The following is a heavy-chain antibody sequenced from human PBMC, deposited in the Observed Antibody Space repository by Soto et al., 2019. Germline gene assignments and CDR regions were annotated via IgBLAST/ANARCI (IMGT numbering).Heavy chain of an antibody. CDR3: ARLRGNCSGGSSYADY. Sequence: SETLSLTCTVSDGSISSYYWTWIRQPPGKGLEWIGDIYYSGSINYNPSLTSRLTISVDTSKNQFSLKLSSVTAADTAVYYCARLRGNCSGGSSYADYWGQETLFTVSS. V-gene: IGHV4-59*01. J-gene: IGHJ4*02. D-gene: IGHD2-15*01. CDR2: IYYSGSI. CDR1: DGSISSYY.